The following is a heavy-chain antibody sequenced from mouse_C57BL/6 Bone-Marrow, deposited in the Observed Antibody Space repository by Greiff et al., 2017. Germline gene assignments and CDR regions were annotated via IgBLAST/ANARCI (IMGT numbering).Heavy chain of an antibody. J-gene: IGHJ2*01. V-gene: IGHV5-4*01. D-gene: IGHD2-2*01. Sequence: EVKVVESGGGLVKPGGSLKLSCAASGFTFSSYAMSWVRQTPEKRLEWVATISDGGSYTYYPDNVKGRFTISRDNAKNNLYLQMSHLKSEDTAMYYCARERGRWLRLFDYWGQGTTLTVSS. CDR1: GFTFSSYA. CDR3: ARERGRWLRLFDY. CDR2: ISDGGSYT.